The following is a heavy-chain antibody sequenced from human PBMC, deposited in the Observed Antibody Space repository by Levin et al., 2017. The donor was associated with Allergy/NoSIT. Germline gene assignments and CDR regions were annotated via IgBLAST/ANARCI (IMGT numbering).Heavy chain of an antibody. CDR2: IKSKTDGGTT. V-gene: IGHV3-15*01. Sequence: GESLKISCAASGFTFSLAWMSWVRQAPGKGLEWVGRIKSKTDGGTTDYAAPVKGRFTISRDDSKNTLYLQMNSLKTEDTAVYYCTAAVPNSNGWENYFDYWGQGTLVTVAS. CDR3: TAAVPNSNGWENYFDY. CDR1: GFTFSLAW. D-gene: IGHD6-19*01. J-gene: IGHJ4*02.